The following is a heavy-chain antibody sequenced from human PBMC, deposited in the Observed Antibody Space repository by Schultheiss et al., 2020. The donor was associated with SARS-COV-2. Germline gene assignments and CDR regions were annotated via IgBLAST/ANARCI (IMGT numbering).Heavy chain of an antibody. V-gene: IGHV4-39*01. CDR1: GGSISSSSYY. J-gene: IGHJ6*02. Sequence: SETLSLTCTVSGGSISSSSYYWGWIRQPPGKGLEWIGSIYYSGSTYYNPSLKSRVTISVDTSKNQFSLKLSSVTAADTAVYYCARVHYLYGMDVWGQGTTVTVSS. CDR3: ARVHYLYGMDV. D-gene: IGHD1-26*01. CDR2: IYYSGST.